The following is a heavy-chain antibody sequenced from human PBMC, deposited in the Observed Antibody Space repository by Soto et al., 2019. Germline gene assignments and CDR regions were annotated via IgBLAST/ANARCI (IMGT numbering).Heavy chain of an antibody. V-gene: IGHV3-66*01. CDR1: EFTVSTNY. CDR2: IYSGGST. CDR3: AREYPGRSPMDV. D-gene: IGHD2-15*01. J-gene: IGHJ6*04. Sequence: GGSLRLSCAASEFTVSTNYMNWVRQAPGKGLEWVSVIYSGGSTYYADSVRGRFTISRDNSKNMLYLQMNSLRAEDTAVYYCAREYPGRSPMDVWGTGTTVTVDS.